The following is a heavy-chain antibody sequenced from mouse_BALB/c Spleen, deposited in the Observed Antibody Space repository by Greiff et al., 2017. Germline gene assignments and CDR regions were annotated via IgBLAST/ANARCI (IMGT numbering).Heavy chain of an antibody. Sequence: DVQLQESGAELVKPGASVKLSCTASGFNIKDTYMHWVKQRPEQGLEWIGRIDPANGNTKYDPKFQGKATITADTSSNTAYLQLSSLTSEDTAVYYCARRGLGRWYFDYWGQGTTLTVSS. J-gene: IGHJ2*01. V-gene: IGHV14-3*02. CDR2: IDPANGNT. CDR1: GFNIKDTY. D-gene: IGHD4-1*01. CDR3: ARRGLGRWYFDY.